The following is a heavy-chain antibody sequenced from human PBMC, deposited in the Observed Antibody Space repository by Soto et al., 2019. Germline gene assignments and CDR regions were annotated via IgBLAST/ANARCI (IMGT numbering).Heavy chain of an antibody. V-gene: IGHV3-48*01. CDR1: GFTFSSYS. J-gene: IGHJ4*02. CDR2: ITSSSRTI. CDR3: ARPYYYGSGSFDY. D-gene: IGHD3-10*01. Sequence: EVQLVESGGGLVQPGGSLRLSCAAAGFTFSSYSMNWVRQAPGKGLEWVSYITSSSRTIYYADSVKGPFTISRDNAKNSLYLQMNSLRAEDTAVYYCARPYYYGSGSFDYWGQGTLVTVSS.